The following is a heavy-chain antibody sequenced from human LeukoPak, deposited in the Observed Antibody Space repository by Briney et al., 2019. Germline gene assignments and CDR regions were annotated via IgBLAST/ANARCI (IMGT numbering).Heavy chain of an antibody. CDR2: ISSSGTTI. D-gene: IGHD4/OR15-4a*01. CDR3: ARDQSLKRFDC. Sequence: GGTLTLFCAVSGFTFSSYSMNGVRQAPGEGLEGISYISSSGTTIYYAGSVKGRFTISRDNAKRSLYLQMNSLRDEDTAVYYCARDQSLKRFDCWGEGQPCSPS. V-gene: IGHV3-48*02. J-gene: IGHJ4*02. CDR1: GFTFSSYS.